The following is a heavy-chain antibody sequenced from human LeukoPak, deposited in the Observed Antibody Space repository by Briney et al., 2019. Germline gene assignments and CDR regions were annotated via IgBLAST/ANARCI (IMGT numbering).Heavy chain of an antibody. CDR1: GFTFTSHV. CDR3: VREGLERRTNFDY. V-gene: IGHV3-64D*06. CDR2: ISMNVQTT. D-gene: IGHD1-1*01. Sequence: GGSLRLSCSASGFTFTSHVMHWVRQAPGKGLQYVSGISMNVQTTYYAGSVKGRFTISRNSSKNTVYLQMNSLTAEDTAVYYCVREGLERRTNFDYWGQGTLVSVSS. J-gene: IGHJ4*02.